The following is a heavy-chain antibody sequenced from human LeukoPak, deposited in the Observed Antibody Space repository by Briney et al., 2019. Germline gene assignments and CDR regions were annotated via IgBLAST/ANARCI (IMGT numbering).Heavy chain of an antibody. D-gene: IGHD4-23*01. V-gene: IGHV4-39*07. Sequence: SETLSLTCTVSGGSISSSSNYWGWIRQPPGKGLEWIGSIFYSGSTYYNPSLKSRVTISVDTSKNQFSLKLSSVTAADTAVYYCARVRNSVNYWGQGTLVTVSS. CDR3: ARVRNSVNY. CDR1: GGSISSSSNY. J-gene: IGHJ4*02. CDR2: IFYSGST.